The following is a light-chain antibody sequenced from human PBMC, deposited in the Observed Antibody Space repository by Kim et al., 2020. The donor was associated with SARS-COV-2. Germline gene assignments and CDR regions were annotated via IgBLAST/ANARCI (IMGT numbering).Light chain of an antibody. CDR3: NSRDSSGNHDVV. V-gene: IGLV3-19*01. CDR2: GKN. CDR1: SLRSYY. J-gene: IGLJ2*01. Sequence: SSELTQDPAVPVALGQTVRITCQGDSLRSYYASWYQQKPGQAPVLVIYGKNNRPSGIPDRFSGSSSGNTASLTITGAQAEDEADYYCNSRDSSGNHDVVF.